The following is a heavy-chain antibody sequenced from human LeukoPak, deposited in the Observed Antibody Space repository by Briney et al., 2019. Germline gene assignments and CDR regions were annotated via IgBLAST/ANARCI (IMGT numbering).Heavy chain of an antibody. V-gene: IGHV4-34*01. CDR3: ASERSFMVRGVLKSHYYYYYMDI. Sequence: SETLSLTCAVYGGSLSGYQWSWIRQPPGKGLVWIGEFKHGGGTNYNPSLKSRVTISADTSKNQLSLRLSSVTAADTAIYYCASERSFMVRGVLKSHYYYYYMDIWGKGTPVTVSS. CDR1: GGSLSGYQ. J-gene: IGHJ6*03. D-gene: IGHD3-10*01. CDR2: FKHGGGT.